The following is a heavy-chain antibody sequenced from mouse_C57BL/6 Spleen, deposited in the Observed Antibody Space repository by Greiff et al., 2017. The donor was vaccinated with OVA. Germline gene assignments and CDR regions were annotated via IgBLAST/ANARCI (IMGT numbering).Heavy chain of an antibody. CDR1: GYSITSGYD. J-gene: IGHJ1*03. V-gene: IGHV3-1*01. Sequence: EVQLVESGPGMVKPSQSLSLTCTVTGYSITSGYDWHWIRHFPGNKLEWMGYISYSGSTNYNPSLKSRISITHDTSKNHFFLKLNSVTTEDTATYYCARGDYDERYFDVWGTGTTVTVSS. D-gene: IGHD2-4*01. CDR2: ISYSGST. CDR3: ARGDYDERYFDV.